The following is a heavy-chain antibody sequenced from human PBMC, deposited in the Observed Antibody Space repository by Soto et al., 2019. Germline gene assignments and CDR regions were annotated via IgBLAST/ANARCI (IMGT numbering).Heavy chain of an antibody. J-gene: IGHJ4*02. CDR3: AHMSAAAASDY. V-gene: IGHV2-5*02. CDR1: GFSLSTSGVG. CDR2: IYWDDDK. D-gene: IGHD6-13*01. Sequence: QITLKESGPTLVKPTQTLTLTCTFSGFSLSTSGVGVGWIRQPPGKALEWLAIIYWDDDKRYSPSLKSRLTITKDTSKNQVVLTMTNMDPVDTATYYCAHMSAAAASDYWGQGTLVTVSS.